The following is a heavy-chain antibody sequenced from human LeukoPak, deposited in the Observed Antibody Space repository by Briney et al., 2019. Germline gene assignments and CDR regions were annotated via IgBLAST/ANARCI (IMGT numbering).Heavy chain of an antibody. J-gene: IGHJ6*03. CDR2: IYPGDSNT. Sequence: GESLKISCQGYGYNFTTSWIAWVRQMPGKGLEWMGVIYPGDSNTKYSPSFQGQVTISADKSINTAYLEWSSLRASDTAIYCCARQGAAGKYYYYYMDVWGKGTTVTVSS. CDR1: GYNFTTSW. D-gene: IGHD6-13*01. V-gene: IGHV5-51*01. CDR3: ARQGAAGKYYYYYMDV.